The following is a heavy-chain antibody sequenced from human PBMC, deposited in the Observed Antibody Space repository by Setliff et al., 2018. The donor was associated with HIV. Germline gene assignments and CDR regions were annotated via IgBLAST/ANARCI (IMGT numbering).Heavy chain of an antibody. CDR3: ARSVIGYYYYGMDV. CDR2: ISAYNGNT. D-gene: IGHD3-10*01. V-gene: IGHV1-18*01. J-gene: IGHJ6*02. CDR1: GYTFTSFG. Sequence: GASVKVSCKASGYTFTSFGISWVRQAPGQGLEWMGRISAYNGNTDHAQRLQGRVTMTTDTSTRTAYMELRSQRSEDTAVYYCARSVIGYYYYGMDVWGQGTLVTVSS.